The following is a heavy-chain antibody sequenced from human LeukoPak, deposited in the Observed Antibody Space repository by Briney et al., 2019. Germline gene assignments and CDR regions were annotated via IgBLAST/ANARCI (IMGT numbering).Heavy chain of an antibody. CDR3: AREFSSSWYPTY. V-gene: IGHV3-11*01. CDR2: ISSSGGTI. J-gene: IGHJ4*02. D-gene: IGHD6-13*01. CDR1: GFTVRSNY. Sequence: GGSLRLSCAASGFTVRSNYMSWIRQAPGKGLEWVSYISSSGGTISYADSVKGRFTISRDNAKNSLYLQMNSLRAEDTAVYYCAREFSSSWYPTYWGQGTLVTVSS.